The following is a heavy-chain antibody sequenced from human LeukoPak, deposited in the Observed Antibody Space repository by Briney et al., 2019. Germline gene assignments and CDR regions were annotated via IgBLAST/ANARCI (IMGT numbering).Heavy chain of an antibody. Sequence: GGSLRLSCAASGFTVSSYYMSWVRQAPGKGLEWVSVIYSGGSTYYADSVKGRFTISRDNSKNTLYLQMNSLRAEDTAVYYCARVLGAGTYAFDIWGQGTMVTVSS. CDR2: IYSGGST. D-gene: IGHD6-19*01. V-gene: IGHV3-53*01. J-gene: IGHJ3*02. CDR3: ARVLGAGTYAFDI. CDR1: GFTVSSYY.